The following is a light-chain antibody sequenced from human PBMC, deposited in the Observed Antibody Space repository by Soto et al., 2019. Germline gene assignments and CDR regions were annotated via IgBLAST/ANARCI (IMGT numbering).Light chain of an antibody. CDR2: DTS. CDR1: QSVSRY. V-gene: IGKV3-11*01. Sequence: EIVLTQSPATLSLSPGERAXXXXRASQSVSRYLAWYQQKPGQAPTLLIYDTSYRATGIPARFSGSGSGTDFTLTINSLAPEDFAVYYCQQRSNWITFGQGTRLENK. J-gene: IGKJ5*01. CDR3: QQRSNWIT.